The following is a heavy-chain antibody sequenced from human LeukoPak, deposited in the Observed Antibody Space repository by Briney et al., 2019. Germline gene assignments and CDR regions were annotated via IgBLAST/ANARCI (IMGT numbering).Heavy chain of an antibody. V-gene: IGHV3-23*01. CDR1: GFTFSIYA. Sequence: PGGSLRLSCAASGFTFSIYAMSWVRQAPGKGLEWVSVIRASGGGSPSYADSVRGRFTISRDDSTSTLYLQMNSLRPEDTAVYYCARDSYGSSGWYSYYYGMDVWGQGTTVTVSS. J-gene: IGHJ6*02. CDR2: IRASGGGSP. D-gene: IGHD6-19*01. CDR3: ARDSYGSSGWYSYYYGMDV.